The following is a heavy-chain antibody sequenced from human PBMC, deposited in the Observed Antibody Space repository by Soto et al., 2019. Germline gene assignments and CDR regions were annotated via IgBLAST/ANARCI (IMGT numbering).Heavy chain of an antibody. J-gene: IGHJ4*02. V-gene: IGHV1-46*01. D-gene: IGHD6-6*01. CDR1: GYTFTTYY. Sequence: ASVKVSCKASGYTFTTYYMYWVRQAPGQGLEWMGIINPRGGSTSFAQKFQGRVTMTRDTSTSTVYMELISLTSEDTAVYYCARDVGMASRPYLDYWGQGTLVTVSS. CDR3: ARDVGMASRPYLDY. CDR2: INPRGGST.